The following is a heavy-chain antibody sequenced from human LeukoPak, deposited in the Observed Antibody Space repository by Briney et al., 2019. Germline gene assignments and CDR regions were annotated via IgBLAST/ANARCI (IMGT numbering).Heavy chain of an antibody. CDR1: GYSISSGYY. D-gene: IGHD2-2*01. V-gene: IGHV4-38-2*01. CDR3: ARAFVVVVPAANWFDP. Sequence: SETLSLTCAVSGYSISSGYYWGWIRQPPGKGLEWIGSIYHSGSTYYNPSLKSRVTLSVDTSKNQFSLKLSSVTAADTAVYYCARAFVVVVPAANWFDPWGQGTLVTVSS. J-gene: IGHJ5*02. CDR2: IYHSGST.